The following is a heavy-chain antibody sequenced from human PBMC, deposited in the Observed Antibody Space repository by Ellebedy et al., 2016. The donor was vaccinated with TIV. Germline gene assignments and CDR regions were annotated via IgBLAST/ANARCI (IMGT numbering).Heavy chain of an antibody. D-gene: IGHD3-10*01. CDR3: AKGSLLWFGELDV. CDR2: ISGSGGST. Sequence: GGSLRLXCAASGFTFSSYAMSWVRQAPGKGLEWVSAISGSGGSTYYADSVKGRFTISRDNSKNTLYLQMNSLRAEDTAVYYCAKGSLLWFGELDVWGKGTTVTVSS. CDR1: GFTFSSYA. J-gene: IGHJ6*04. V-gene: IGHV3-23*01.